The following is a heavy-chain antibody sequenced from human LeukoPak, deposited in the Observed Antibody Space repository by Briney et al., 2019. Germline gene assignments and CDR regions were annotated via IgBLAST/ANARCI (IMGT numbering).Heavy chain of an antibody. V-gene: IGHV4-61*02. CDR2: IYTSGST. D-gene: IGHD6-13*01. Sequence: SETLSLTCTVSGGSISSGSYYWSWIRQPAGKGLEWIGRIYTSGSTNYNPSLKSRVTISVDTSKNQFSLKLGSVTAADTAVYYCARAPYSSSWSGHGLYNWFDPWGQGTLVTVSS. CDR1: GGSISSGSYY. J-gene: IGHJ5*02. CDR3: ARAPYSSSWSGHGLYNWFDP.